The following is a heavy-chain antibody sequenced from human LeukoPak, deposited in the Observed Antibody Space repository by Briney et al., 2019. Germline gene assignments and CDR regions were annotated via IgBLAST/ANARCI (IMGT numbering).Heavy chain of an antibody. CDR2: IYYSGST. Sequence: SETLSLTCTVSGGSISSGGYYWSWIRQHPGKGLEWIGYIYYSGSTYYNPSLKSRVTVSVDTSKNQFSLKLSSVTAADTAFYYCARAAAVTGQFDFWGQGTLVTVSS. V-gene: IGHV4-31*03. D-gene: IGHD6-19*01. CDR1: GGSISSGGYY. CDR3: ARAAAVTGQFDF. J-gene: IGHJ4*02.